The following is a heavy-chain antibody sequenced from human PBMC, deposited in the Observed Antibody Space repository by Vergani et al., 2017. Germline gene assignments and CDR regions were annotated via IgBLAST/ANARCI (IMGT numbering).Heavy chain of an antibody. CDR3: AREGSGPWQPIDY. D-gene: IGHD6-19*01. J-gene: IGHJ4*02. CDR1: GFTFSSYS. V-gene: IGHV3-21*01. Sequence: EVQLVESGGGLVKPGGSLRLSCAASGFTFSSYSMNWVRQAPGKGLEWVSSISSSSSYIYYADSVKGRFTISRDNAKNSLYLQMNSLRAEDTAVYYCAREGSGPWQPIDYWGQGTLVTVSS. CDR2: ISSSSSYI.